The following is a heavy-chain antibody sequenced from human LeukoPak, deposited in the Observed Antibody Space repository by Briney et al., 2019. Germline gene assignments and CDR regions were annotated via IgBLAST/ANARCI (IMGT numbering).Heavy chain of an antibody. CDR1: GFTFSNYW. CDR2: ISYDGSNK. Sequence: GGSLRLSCAASGFTFSNYWMHWVRQAPGKGLEWVAVISYDGSNKYYADSVKGRFTISRDNSKNTLYLQMNSLRAEDTAVYYCARDLKVAYHGSGSQGGLDYWGQGTLVTVSS. CDR3: ARDLKVAYHGSGSQGGLDY. D-gene: IGHD3-10*01. J-gene: IGHJ4*02. V-gene: IGHV3-30-3*01.